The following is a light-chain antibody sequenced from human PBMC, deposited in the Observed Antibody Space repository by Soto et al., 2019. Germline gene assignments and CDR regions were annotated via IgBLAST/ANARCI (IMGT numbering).Light chain of an antibody. V-gene: IGLV2-14*03. CDR3: SSYTRSATHV. J-gene: IGLJ1*01. CDR1: SSVVGGYNY. Sequence: QSALTQPASVSGSPGQSITISCTGTSSVVGGYNYVSWYQHHPGKAPKLMTYDVSNRPSGVSNRFSGSKSGNTASLTISGLQAEDEADYYCSSYTRSATHVFGTGTKVTVL. CDR2: DVS.